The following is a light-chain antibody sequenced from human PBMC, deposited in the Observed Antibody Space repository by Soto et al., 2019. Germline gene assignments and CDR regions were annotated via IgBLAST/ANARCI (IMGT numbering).Light chain of an antibody. J-gene: IGLJ2*01. V-gene: IGLV1-40*01. CDR2: GNS. CDR3: QSYDSRVV. Sequence: QSVLTQPPSVAGSPGQRVTISCTGSSSNIGAGYEVHWYQQLPGTAPKLLIYGNSNRPSGVPDRFSGSKSGTSASLAINGLPAEDEADYYCQSYDSRVVFGGGTKLTVL. CDR1: SSNIGAGYE.